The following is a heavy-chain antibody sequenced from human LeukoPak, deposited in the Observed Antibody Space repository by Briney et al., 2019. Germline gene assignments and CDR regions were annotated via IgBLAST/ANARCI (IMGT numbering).Heavy chain of an antibody. CDR3: ARVVFYSSGSKSNRVDY. CDR1: GYTFTSYG. Sequence: GASVKVSCKASGYTFTSYGISWVRQAPGQGLEWMGWISAYNGNTNYAQKFQGRVTMTRDTSISTAYMELSRLRSDDTAVYYCARVVFYSSGSKSNRVDYWGQGTLVTVSS. D-gene: IGHD6-19*01. J-gene: IGHJ4*02. V-gene: IGHV1-18*01. CDR2: ISAYNGNT.